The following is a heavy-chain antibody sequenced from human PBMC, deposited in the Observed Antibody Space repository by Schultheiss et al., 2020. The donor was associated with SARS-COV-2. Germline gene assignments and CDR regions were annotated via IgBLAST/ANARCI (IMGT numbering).Heavy chain of an antibody. CDR3: ARGSYRWGSYYYFDY. J-gene: IGHJ4*02. D-gene: IGHD2-8*02. CDR1: GGSISSYY. V-gene: IGHV4-4*07. Sequence: GSLRLSCTVSGGSISSYYWSWIRQPAGKGLEWIGRIYTSGSTNYNPSLKSRVTISVDTSKNQFSLKLSSVTAADTAVYYCARGSYRWGSYYYFDYWGQGTLVTVSS. CDR2: IYTSGST.